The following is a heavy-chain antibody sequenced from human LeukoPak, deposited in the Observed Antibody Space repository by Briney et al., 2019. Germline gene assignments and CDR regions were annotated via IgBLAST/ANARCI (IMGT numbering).Heavy chain of an antibody. CDR1: GFTFRSYS. CDR2: ISSSSSYI. CDR3: AREADYGDYHFDY. J-gene: IGHJ4*02. V-gene: IGHV3-21*01. D-gene: IGHD4-17*01. Sequence: TGGSLRLSCAASGFTFRSYSMNWVRQAPGKGLEWVSSISSSSSYIYYADSVKGRFTISRDNAKNSLYLQMNSLRAEDTAVYYCAREADYGDYHFDYWGQGTLVTVSS.